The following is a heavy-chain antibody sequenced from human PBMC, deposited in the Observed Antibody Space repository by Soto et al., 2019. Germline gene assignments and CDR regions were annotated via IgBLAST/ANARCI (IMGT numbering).Heavy chain of an antibody. D-gene: IGHD3-16*02. J-gene: IGHJ4*02. CDR2: INSDGSST. CDR3: ARGLYYDYVWGSYRYTRPLDY. V-gene: IGHV3-74*01. CDR1: GFTFSSYW. Sequence: PGGSLRLSCAASGFTFSSYWMHWVRQAPGKGLVWVSRINSDGSSTSYADSVKGRFTISRDNAKNTLYLQMNSLRAEDTAVYYCARGLYYDYVWGSYRYTRPLDYWGQGTLVTVSS.